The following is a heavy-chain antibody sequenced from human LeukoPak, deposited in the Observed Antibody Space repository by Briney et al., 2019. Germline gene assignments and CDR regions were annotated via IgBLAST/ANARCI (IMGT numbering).Heavy chain of an antibody. CDR2: IYSGGNT. CDR3: ARVLPEGWAFDI. CDR1: GSTVSSNS. D-gene: IGHD6-19*01. Sequence: GGSLRLSCTVSGSTVSSNSMSWVRQAPGKGLEWVSFIYSGGNTHYSDSVKGRFTISRDNSKNTLYLQMNSLRAEHTAVYYCARVLPEGWAFDIWGQGTMVTVSS. J-gene: IGHJ3*02. V-gene: IGHV3-53*01.